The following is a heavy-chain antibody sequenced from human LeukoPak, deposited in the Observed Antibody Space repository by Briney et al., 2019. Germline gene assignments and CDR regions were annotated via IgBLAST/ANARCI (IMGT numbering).Heavy chain of an antibody. V-gene: IGHV4-39*01. CDR2: IYHSGST. D-gene: IGHD6-19*01. CDR3: ARQGRTSSGWYSSYYYGMDV. J-gene: IGHJ6*02. Sequence: PSETLSLTCTVSGGSISSGSYYWGWIRQPPGKGLEWIGSIYHSGSTYYTPSLKSRVTISVDTSKNQFSLKLSSVTAADTAVYYCARQGRTSSGWYSSYYYGMDVWGQGTTVTVSS. CDR1: GGSISSGSYY.